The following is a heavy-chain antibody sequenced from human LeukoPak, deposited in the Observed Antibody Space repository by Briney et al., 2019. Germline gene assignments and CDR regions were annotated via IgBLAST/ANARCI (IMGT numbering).Heavy chain of an antibody. D-gene: IGHD3-9*01. V-gene: IGHV3-66*01. CDR3: AREGNILTSPDAFDI. CDR2: IYSGGST. J-gene: IGHJ3*02. Sequence: GGSLRLSCAASGFTVSSNYMSWVRQAPGKGLEWVSVIYSGGSTYYADSVKGRFTISRDNSKNTLYLQMNSLRAEDTAVYYCAREGNILTSPDAFDIWGQGTMVTVSS. CDR1: GFTVSSNY.